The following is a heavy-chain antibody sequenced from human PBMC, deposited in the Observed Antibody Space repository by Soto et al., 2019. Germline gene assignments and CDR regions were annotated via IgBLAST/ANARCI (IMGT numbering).Heavy chain of an antibody. D-gene: IGHD1-1*01. CDR3: ARDVWDWNDGNGLDY. J-gene: IGHJ4*02. CDR2: ISAYNGNT. Sequence: ASVKVSCKASGYTFTSYGISWVRQAPGQGLEWMGWISAYNGNTNYAQKLQGRVTMTTDTSTSTAYMELRSLRSDDTAVYYCARDVWDWNDGNGLDYWGQGTLVTVSS. CDR1: GYTFTSYG. V-gene: IGHV1-18*01.